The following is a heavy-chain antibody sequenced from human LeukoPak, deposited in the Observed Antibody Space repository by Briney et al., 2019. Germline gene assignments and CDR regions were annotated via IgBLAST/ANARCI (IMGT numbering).Heavy chain of an antibody. CDR3: ARARPGYSSSWYRYWFDP. J-gene: IGHJ5*02. D-gene: IGHD6-13*01. V-gene: IGHV1-8*01. CDR1: GYTFTRYD. CDR2: MNPNSGNT. Sequence: GASVKVSCKASGYTFTRYDINWVRHATGQGLELMGWMNPNSGNTGYAQKFQGRVTMTRNTSISTAYMELSSLRSEDTAVYYCARARPGYSSSWYRYWFDPWGQGTLVTVSS.